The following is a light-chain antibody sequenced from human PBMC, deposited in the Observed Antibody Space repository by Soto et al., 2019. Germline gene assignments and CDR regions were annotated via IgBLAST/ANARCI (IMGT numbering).Light chain of an antibody. CDR3: QRYYSYPPWT. CDR2: AAS. J-gene: IGKJ1*01. Sequence: AIRMTQSPSSLSASTGDRVTITCRASQGISSYLAWYQQKPGKATKLLIYAASTLQRGVPSRFSGSGSGTDFTLTISCLQSEDFATYYCQRYYSYPPWTFGQGTKVDIK. V-gene: IGKV1-8*01. CDR1: QGISSY.